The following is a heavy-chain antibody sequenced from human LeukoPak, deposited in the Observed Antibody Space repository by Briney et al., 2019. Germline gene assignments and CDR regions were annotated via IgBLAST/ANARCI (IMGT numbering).Heavy chain of an antibody. V-gene: IGHV3-7*01. CDR3: ARAVRRGDYVWGSYRSSPFDY. D-gene: IGHD3-16*02. CDR1: GFIFSNYW. Sequence: GGSLRLSCATSGFIFSNYWMSWVRQAPGKGLEWVANIKQDGSETYYVDSVKGRFTISRDDAKNSLYLQMNSLRAEDTAVYYCARAVRRGDYVWGSYRSSPFDYWGQGTLVTVSS. J-gene: IGHJ4*02. CDR2: IKQDGSET.